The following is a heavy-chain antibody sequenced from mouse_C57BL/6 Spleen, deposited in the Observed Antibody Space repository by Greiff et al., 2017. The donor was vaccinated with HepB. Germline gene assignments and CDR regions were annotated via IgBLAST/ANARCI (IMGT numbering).Heavy chain of an antibody. CDR3: AREGLRSYAMDY. CDR1: GYAFTNYL. J-gene: IGHJ4*01. Sequence: VQLQQSGAELVRPGPSVKVSCKASGYAFTNYLIEWVKQRPGQGLEWIGVINPGSGGTNYSEKFKGKATLTADKSSSTAYMQLSSLTSEDSAVYFCAREGLRSYAMDYWGQGTSGTVSS. V-gene: IGHV1-54*01. CDR2: INPGSGGT. D-gene: IGHD3-1*01.